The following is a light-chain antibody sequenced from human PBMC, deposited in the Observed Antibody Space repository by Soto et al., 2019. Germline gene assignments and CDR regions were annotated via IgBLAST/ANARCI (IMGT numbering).Light chain of an antibody. CDR1: QYINSR. CDR2: PSS. J-gene: IGKJ1*01. Sequence: EFVLTQSPATLSSFPGDRVTLSCRASQYINSRLALYQHRPRPATGLLIYPSSIGTAGIPARFSASGSGTDFTLTISDVQPEYCALYCCHQRRCWPRTFGQGTKVDIK. CDR3: HQRRCWPRT. V-gene: IGKV3-11*01.